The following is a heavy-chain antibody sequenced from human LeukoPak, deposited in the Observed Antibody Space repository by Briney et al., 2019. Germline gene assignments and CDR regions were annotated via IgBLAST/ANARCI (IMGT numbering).Heavy chain of an antibody. CDR1: GFTFSSYW. V-gene: IGHV3-74*01. J-gene: IGHJ6*02. D-gene: IGHD3-9*01. CDR3: AKDLTGALLVGMDV. Sequence: GGSLRLSCAASGFTFSSYWMHWVRQAPGKGLVWVSRINTDGSSTSYADSVKGRFTISRDNAKNSLYLQMNSLRAEDTALYYCAKDLTGALLVGMDVWGQGTTVTVSS. CDR2: INTDGSST.